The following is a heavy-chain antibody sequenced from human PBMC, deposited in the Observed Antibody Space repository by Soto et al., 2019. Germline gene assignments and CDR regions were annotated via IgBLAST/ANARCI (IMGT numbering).Heavy chain of an antibody. J-gene: IGHJ5*02. CDR2: INPSGGST. CDR3: AKHPGRAPPAIAVAGSPYNWFDP. D-gene: IGHD6-19*01. V-gene: IGHV1-46*01. CDR1: GYTFTSYY. Sequence: ASVKVSCKASGYTFTSYYMHWVRQAPGQGLEWMGIINPSGGSTSYAQKFQGRVTMTKNTLYPQMNSLRAEDTAVYYCAKHPGRAPPAIAVAGSPYNWFDPWGQGTLVTVS.